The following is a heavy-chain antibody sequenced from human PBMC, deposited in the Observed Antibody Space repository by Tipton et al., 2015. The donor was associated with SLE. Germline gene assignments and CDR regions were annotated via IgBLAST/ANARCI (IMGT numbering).Heavy chain of an antibody. J-gene: IGHJ6*03. D-gene: IGHD3/OR15-3a*01. CDR1: GDSVSSTNYY. Sequence: TLSLTCTVSGDSVSSTNYYWAWIRQPPGKGLEWVGTIFNTGTTYYNSSLKSRVAISADTSKNQFSPTLMSVTGADTAAYFCARARSDDTFWTDYFYFFYYMDVWGKGTTVTVSS. V-gene: IGHV4-39*07. CDR3: ARARSDDTFWTDYFYFFYYMDV. CDR2: IFNTGTT.